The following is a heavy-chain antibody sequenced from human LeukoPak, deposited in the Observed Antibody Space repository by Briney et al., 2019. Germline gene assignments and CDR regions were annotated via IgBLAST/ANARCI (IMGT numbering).Heavy chain of an antibody. CDR3: ARARGIVVVVAEDCYFDY. D-gene: IGHD2-15*01. V-gene: IGHV4-59*12. CDR2: IYYSGST. CDR1: GGSISSYY. J-gene: IGHJ4*02. Sequence: SETLSLTCTVSGGSISSYYWSWIRQPPGEGLEWIGYIYYSGSTNYNPSLKSRVTISVDTSKNQFSLKLSSVTAADTAVYYCARARGIVVVVAEDCYFDYWGQGTLVAVSS.